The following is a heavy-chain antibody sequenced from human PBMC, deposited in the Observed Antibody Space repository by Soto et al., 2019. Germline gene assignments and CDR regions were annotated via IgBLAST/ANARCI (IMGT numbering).Heavy chain of an antibody. CDR3: GRGRSGQIVIFY. CDR2: IGPESGAT. V-gene: IGHV1-2*02. D-gene: IGHD1-26*01. CDR1: GYTFTGHY. J-gene: IGHJ4*02. Sequence: QVQLVQSGAEVKKPGASVKVSCKTSGYTFTGHYIHWVRQAPQQGPEWMGEIGPESGATRYAQKFQGRVTMTMDRSINTVYMELKNLSPGDTAVYYCGRGRSGQIVIFYWGQGTPVTVSS.